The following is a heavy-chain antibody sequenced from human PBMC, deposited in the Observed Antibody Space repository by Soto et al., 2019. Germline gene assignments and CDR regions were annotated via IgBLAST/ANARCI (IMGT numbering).Heavy chain of an antibody. J-gene: IGHJ6*02. CDR2: ISYDGSDK. Sequence: VQLVESGGGEVQPGRSLRLSCAASGFKYTDFALHWVRQAPGKGLEWVAIISYDGSDKYYADSVKGRFVISRGNPKNTLYLEMNRLSPEDTAVYFCARRAWDSYYAIDVWGQGTTVTVFS. D-gene: IGHD3-22*01. V-gene: IGHV3-30*09. CDR3: ARRAWDSYYAIDV. CDR1: GFKYTDFA.